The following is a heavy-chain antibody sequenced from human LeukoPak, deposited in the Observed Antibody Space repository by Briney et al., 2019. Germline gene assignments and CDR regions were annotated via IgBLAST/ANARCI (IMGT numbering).Heavy chain of an antibody. D-gene: IGHD3-3*01. CDR1: GGSISSYY. CDR3: GRVKIVVVPAANYDFWSGYWGDWYFDL. J-gene: IGHJ2*01. Sequence: PSETLSLTCTVSGGSISSYYWSWIRQPAGKGLEWIGRIYISGSTNYNPSLKSRVTMSVDTSKNQFSLKLSSVTAADTAVYYCGRVKIVVVPAANYDFWSGYWGDWYFDLWGRGTLVTVSS. V-gene: IGHV4-4*07. CDR2: IYISGST.